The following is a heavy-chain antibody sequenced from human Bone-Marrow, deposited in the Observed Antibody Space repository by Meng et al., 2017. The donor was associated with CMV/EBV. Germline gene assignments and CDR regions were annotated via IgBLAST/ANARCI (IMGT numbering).Heavy chain of an antibody. CDR3: ARDNPIWLTGTSYYYYGMDV. D-gene: IGHD1-20*01. CDR2: ISGSGGST. J-gene: IGHJ6*02. Sequence: GGSLRLSCAASGFTFSSYAMSWVRQAPGKGLEWVSAISGSGGSTYYADSVKGRFTISRDNAKNSLYLQMNSLRAEDTAVYYCARDNPIWLTGTSYYYYGMDVWGQGTTAAVSS. V-gene: IGHV3-23*01. CDR1: GFTFSSYA.